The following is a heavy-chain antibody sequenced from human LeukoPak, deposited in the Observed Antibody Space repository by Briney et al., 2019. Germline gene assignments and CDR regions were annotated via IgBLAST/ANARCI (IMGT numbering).Heavy chain of an antibody. V-gene: IGHV1-2*02. CDR1: GYTFTGYY. Sequence: ASVKVSCKASGYTFTGYYMHWVRQAPGQGLEWMGWINPNSGGTNYAQKFQGRVTITRNTSISTAYMELSSLRSEDTAVYYCARVLTYYDFWSGIRGEEYYMDVWGKGTTVTVSS. J-gene: IGHJ6*03. CDR2: INPNSGGT. CDR3: ARVLTYYDFWSGIRGEEYYMDV. D-gene: IGHD3-3*01.